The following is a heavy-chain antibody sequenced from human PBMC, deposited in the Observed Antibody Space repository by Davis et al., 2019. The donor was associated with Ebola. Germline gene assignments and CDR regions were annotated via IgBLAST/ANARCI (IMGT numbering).Heavy chain of an antibody. CDR2: IENDGSKK. J-gene: IGHJ4*02. CDR3: AREIRFLEWPSI. D-gene: IGHD3-3*01. V-gene: IGHV3-7*01. CDR1: KFTLSSYW. Sequence: GESLKISCAASKFTLSSYWMSWVRQAPGKGLEWVATIENDGSKKYYMDSVKGRFTISRDNAKNSLFLQMNSLRADDTAVYYCAREIRFLEWPSIGGQGTLVTVSS.